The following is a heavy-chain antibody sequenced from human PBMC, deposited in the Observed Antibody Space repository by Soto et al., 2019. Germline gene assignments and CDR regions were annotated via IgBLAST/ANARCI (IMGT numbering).Heavy chain of an antibody. D-gene: IGHD1-26*01. CDR3: ARDGGRHSGGIDY. CDR2: IIPIFGTA. V-gene: IGHV1-69*13. CDR1: RGNFSSHS. J-gene: IGHJ4*02. Sequence: SVQVSFPACRGNFSSHSINLVRQAPGQGLEWMGEIIPIFGTANYAQKFQGRVTITADESTSTAYMELSSLRSEDTAVYYCARDGGRHSGGIDYWGQGTMVTVSS.